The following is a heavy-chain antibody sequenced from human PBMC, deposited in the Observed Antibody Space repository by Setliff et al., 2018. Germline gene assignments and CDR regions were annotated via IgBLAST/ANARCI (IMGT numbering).Heavy chain of an antibody. D-gene: IGHD1-1*01. J-gene: IGHJ4*02. CDR2: IKHSGST. V-gene: IGHV4-34*08. CDR1: GGTFSDYY. Sequence: PSETLSLTCAASGGTFSDYYWTWIRQHPDKGLEWIGEIKHSGSTNYNPSLKSRVTISVDTSRDQFSLKLSAMTAADTAVYYCATTGTYRYFDYWGQGTLVTVSS. CDR3: ATTGTYRYFDY.